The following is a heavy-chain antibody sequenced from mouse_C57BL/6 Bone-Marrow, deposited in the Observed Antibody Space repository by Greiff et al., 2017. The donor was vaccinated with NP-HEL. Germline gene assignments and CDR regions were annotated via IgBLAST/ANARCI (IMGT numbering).Heavy chain of an antibody. D-gene: IGHD2-4*01. Sequence: VQLVESGAELARPGASVKLSCKASGYTFTSYGISWVKQRTGQGLEWIGEIYPRSGNTYYNEKFKGKATLTADKSSSTAYMELRSLTSEASAVDVCARWRLRFDYWGQGTTLTVSS. J-gene: IGHJ2*01. CDR2: IYPRSGNT. V-gene: IGHV1-81*01. CDR1: GYTFTSYG. CDR3: ARWRLRFDY.